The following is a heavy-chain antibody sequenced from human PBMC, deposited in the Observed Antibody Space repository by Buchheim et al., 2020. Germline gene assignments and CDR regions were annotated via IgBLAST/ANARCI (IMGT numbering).Heavy chain of an antibody. CDR3: ARDVPHNWFDP. CDR2: SDSDGSSA. V-gene: IGHV3-74*01. J-gene: IGHJ5*02. Sequence: EVQLVESGGGLVQPGGSLRLSCVASGFTFGNSWMLWVRQAPGKGLVWVSRSDSDGSSAFYADSVKGRFTMSRDNGKNTLYLQMNSLRAEDTAVYYCARDVPHNWFDPWGQGTL. CDR1: GFTFGNSW.